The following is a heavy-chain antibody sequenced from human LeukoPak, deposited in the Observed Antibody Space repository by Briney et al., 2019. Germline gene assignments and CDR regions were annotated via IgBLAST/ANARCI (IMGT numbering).Heavy chain of an antibody. Sequence: GGSLRLSCAASGFTFSSYAMSWVRQAPGKGLEWVSAISGSGGSTYYADSVTGRFTISRDNSKNTLYLQMNSLRAGDTAVYYCAKAVAGYWYFDLWGRGTLVTVSS. J-gene: IGHJ2*01. CDR3: AKAVAGYWYFDL. CDR1: GFTFSSYA. V-gene: IGHV3-23*01. CDR2: ISGSGGST. D-gene: IGHD6-19*01.